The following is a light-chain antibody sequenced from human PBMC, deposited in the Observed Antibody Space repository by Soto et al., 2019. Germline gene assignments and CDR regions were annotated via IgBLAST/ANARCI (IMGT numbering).Light chain of an antibody. Sequence: DIQMTQSPSTLSASVGEKVTITCRASQSISSWLDWYQQKPGQAPKLLIYKASTLQSGVPSRFSGSGSGTEFTLAISSLQPDDSATYYCQQYNDNWTFGQGTKVDIK. CDR2: KAS. CDR3: QQYNDNWT. J-gene: IGKJ1*01. V-gene: IGKV1-5*03. CDR1: QSISSW.